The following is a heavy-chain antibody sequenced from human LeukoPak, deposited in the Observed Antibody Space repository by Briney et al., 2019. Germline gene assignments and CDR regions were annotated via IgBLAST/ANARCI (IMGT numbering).Heavy chain of an antibody. J-gene: IGHJ6*02. CDR3: ARGDYGTPDV. V-gene: IGHV4-31*03. D-gene: IGHD4-17*01. CDR1: GGSISSGGYY. Sequence: SETQSLTCTVSGGSISSGGYYWSWIRQHPGKGLEWIGYIYYSGSTYYNPSLKSRVTISVDTSKDQFSLKLSSVTAADTAVYYCARGDYGTPDVWGQGTTVTVSS. CDR2: IYYSGST.